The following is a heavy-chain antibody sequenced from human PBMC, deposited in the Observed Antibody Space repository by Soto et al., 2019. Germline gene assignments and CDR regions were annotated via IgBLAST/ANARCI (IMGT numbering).Heavy chain of an antibody. D-gene: IGHD6-13*01. Sequence: PGGSLRLSCAASGFTFTTYAMSWVRQAPGKGLEWVSGISGSGDSTYYADSVKGRFTISRDNSKNTLYLQMDSLRAEDTAVYYCAKGSPSVGSSSWFDSWGQGTLVTVSS. J-gene: IGHJ5*01. V-gene: IGHV3-23*01. CDR2: ISGSGDST. CDR3: AKGSPSVGSSSWFDS. CDR1: GFTFTTYA.